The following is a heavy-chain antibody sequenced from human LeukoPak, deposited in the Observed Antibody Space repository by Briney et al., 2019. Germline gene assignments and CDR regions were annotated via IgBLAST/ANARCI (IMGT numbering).Heavy chain of an antibody. V-gene: IGHV1-2*06. J-gene: IGHJ4*02. D-gene: IGHD1-26*01. Sequence: ASVKVSCKASGYTFTGSYMHWVRQAPGQGLEWMGRINPNSGGTNFAQKFQGRVTMTRDTSISTAYMELSRLRSDDTAVYYCARGAGYSDSCAGILDYWGQGTLVTVSS. CDR2: INPNSGGT. CDR1: GYTFTGSY. CDR3: ARGAGYSDSCAGILDY.